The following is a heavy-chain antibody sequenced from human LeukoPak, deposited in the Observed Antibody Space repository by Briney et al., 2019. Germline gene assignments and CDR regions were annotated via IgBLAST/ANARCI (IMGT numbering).Heavy chain of an antibody. J-gene: IGHJ4*02. V-gene: IGHV3-20*04. D-gene: IGHD6-19*01. Sequence: PGGSLRLSCAASGFTFDDYGMSWVRQAPGKGLEWVSGINWNGGSTGYSDSVKGRFTISRDNAKNTLYLQMNSLRAEDTAVYYCARGDGVAVDYWGQGTLVTVSS. CDR3: ARGDGVAVDY. CDR2: INWNGGST. CDR1: GFTFDDYG.